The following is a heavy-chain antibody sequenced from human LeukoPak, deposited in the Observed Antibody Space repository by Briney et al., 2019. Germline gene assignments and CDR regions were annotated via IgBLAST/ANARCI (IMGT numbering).Heavy chain of an antibody. D-gene: IGHD3-22*01. J-gene: IGHJ4*02. CDR2: ISYSSSAI. CDR3: ARDSYGSSGYYYVSDY. CDR1: GFTFSTYS. Sequence: GGSLRLSCAASGFTFSTYSMNWVRQAPGKGLEWVSYISYSSSAICYADSVKGRFTISRDNAKNSLSLQMNSLRDEDTAVYYCARDSYGSSGYYYVSDYWGQGTLVTVSS. V-gene: IGHV3-48*02.